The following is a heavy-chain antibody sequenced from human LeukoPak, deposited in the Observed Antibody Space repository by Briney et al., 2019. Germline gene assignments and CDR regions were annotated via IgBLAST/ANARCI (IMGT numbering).Heavy chain of an antibody. D-gene: IGHD1-26*01. V-gene: IGHV3-53*01. CDR1: GFTVSSNY. CDR3: AREWERD. CDR2: MYSRGSA. Sequence: GGSVTLSCAASGFTVSSNYMSWVRQAPGKGLEWVSVMYSRGSAYYADSVKGRFTISRDNSKNTLSLQMNSLTAEDTAVYYCAREWERDWGQGSLVTVSS. J-gene: IGHJ4*02.